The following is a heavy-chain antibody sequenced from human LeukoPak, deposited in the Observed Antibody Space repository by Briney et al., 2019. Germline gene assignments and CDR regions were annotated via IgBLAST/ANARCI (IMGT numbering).Heavy chain of an antibody. CDR1: GYTFTSYA. Sequence: ASVKVSCKASGYTFTSYAMHWVRQAPGQRLEWMGWINAGNGNTKYSQKFQGRVTITRDTSANTAYMELRSLRSDDTAVYYCARLYSHGSGSSSYLGYWGQGTLVTVSS. J-gene: IGHJ4*02. CDR2: INAGNGNT. D-gene: IGHD3-10*01. V-gene: IGHV1-3*01. CDR3: ARLYSHGSGSSSYLGY.